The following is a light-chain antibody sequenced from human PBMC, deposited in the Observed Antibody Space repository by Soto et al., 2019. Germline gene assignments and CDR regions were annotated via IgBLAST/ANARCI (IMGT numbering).Light chain of an antibody. CDR2: GAS. J-gene: IGKJ1*01. Sequence: EIVMTQSPATLSVSPGERATLSCRASQSVSSNLAWYQQKPGQAPRLLIYGASTRATGIPARFSRSGSGTEFTLTISRLQSEDFAVYYCRQYNHWPTFGQGTKVEIK. V-gene: IGKV3-15*01. CDR1: QSVSSN. CDR3: RQYNHWPT.